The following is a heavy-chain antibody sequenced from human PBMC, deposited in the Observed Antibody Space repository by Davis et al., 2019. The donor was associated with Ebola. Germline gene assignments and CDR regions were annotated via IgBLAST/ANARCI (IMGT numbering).Heavy chain of an antibody. CDR2: IYYSGST. D-gene: IGHD4-17*01. Sequence: SETLSLTCTVSGGSISSSSYYWGWIRQPPGKGLEWIGSIYYSGSTYYNPSLKSRVTISVDTSKNQFSLKLSSVTAADTAVYYCAREGDYGDDYFDYWGQGTLVTVSS. CDR3: AREGDYGDDYFDY. CDR1: GGSISSSSYY. V-gene: IGHV4-39*02. J-gene: IGHJ4*02.